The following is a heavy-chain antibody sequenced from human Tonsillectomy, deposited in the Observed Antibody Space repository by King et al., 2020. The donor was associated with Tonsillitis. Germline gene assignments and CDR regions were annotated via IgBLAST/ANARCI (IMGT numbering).Heavy chain of an antibody. CDR3: AIESYCSSGRSFYNWFVP. CDR2: INHGGST. J-gene: IGHJ5*02. Sequence: VQLQQWGAGLLKPSETLSLTCAVYGGSFSGYYWSWMRQSPGKGLEWIGEINHGGSTNYNPSLKSRVTISVDTSKDKFSLKLSSVTAADTAVYYCAIESYCSSGRSFYNWFVPWGQGNLVTASS. D-gene: IGHD2-15*01. V-gene: IGHV4-34*01. CDR1: GGSFSGYY.